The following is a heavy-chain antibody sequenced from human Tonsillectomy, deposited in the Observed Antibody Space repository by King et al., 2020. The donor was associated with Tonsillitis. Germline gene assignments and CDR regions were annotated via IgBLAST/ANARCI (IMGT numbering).Heavy chain of an antibody. CDR2: IYNSEKT. CDR1: GGSVSSGSYY. CDR3: AGPSATPPY. D-gene: IGHD6-13*01. Sequence: QLQESGPGLVRPSETLSLTCTVSGGSVSSGSYYCNWIRQPPGKGLEWIGYIYNSEKTNYNPSLKRRVTISVDTSKNQFSRKLNSVTAADTAVYYCAGPSATPPYWGQGTLVTVSS. J-gene: IGHJ4*02. V-gene: IGHV4-61*01.